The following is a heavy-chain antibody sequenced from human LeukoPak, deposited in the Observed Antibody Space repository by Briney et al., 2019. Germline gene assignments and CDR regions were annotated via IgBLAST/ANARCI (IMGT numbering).Heavy chain of an antibody. CDR3: AKLQTGEIDY. J-gene: IGHJ4*02. CDR1: GGSISSSSYY. CDR2: IYYSGST. Sequence: SETLSPTCTVSGGSISSSSYYWGWIRQPPGKGLEWIGSIYYSGSTYYNPSLKSRVTISVDTSKNQFSLKLSSVTAADTAVYYCAKLQTGEIDYWGQGTLVTVSS. V-gene: IGHV4-39*01. D-gene: IGHD7-27*01.